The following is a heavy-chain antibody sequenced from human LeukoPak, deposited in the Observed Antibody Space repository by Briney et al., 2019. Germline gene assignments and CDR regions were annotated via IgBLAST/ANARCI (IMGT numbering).Heavy chain of an antibody. CDR3: ARKSLAARQGYYYGMDV. CDR1: GGTFSSYA. Sequence: ASVRVSCKSSGGTFSSYAISWVRQAPGQGLEWMGGIIPIFGTANYAQKFQGRVTITADESTSTAYMELSSLRSEDTAVYYCARKSLAARQGYYYGMDVWGQGTTVTVSS. CDR2: IIPIFGTA. J-gene: IGHJ6*02. V-gene: IGHV1-69*01. D-gene: IGHD6-6*01.